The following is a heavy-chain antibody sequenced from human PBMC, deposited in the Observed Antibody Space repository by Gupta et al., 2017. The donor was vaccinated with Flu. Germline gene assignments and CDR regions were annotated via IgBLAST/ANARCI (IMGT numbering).Heavy chain of an antibody. J-gene: IGHJ3*02. CDR2: ISSSSSYI. Sequence: PGKGLEWVSSISSSSSYIYYADSVKGRFTISRDNAKNSLYLQMNSLRAEDTAVYYCARDLSLEWLLSGAFDIWGQGTVVTVSS. V-gene: IGHV3-21*01. CDR3: ARDLSLEWLLSGAFDI. D-gene: IGHD3-3*01.